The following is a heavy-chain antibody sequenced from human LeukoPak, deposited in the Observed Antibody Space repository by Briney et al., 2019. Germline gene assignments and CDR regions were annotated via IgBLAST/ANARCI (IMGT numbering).Heavy chain of an antibody. CDR3: ARGVYCSSTSCQGPGDYYYGMDV. CDR2: INHSGST. V-gene: IGHV4-34*01. J-gene: IGHJ6*02. D-gene: IGHD2-2*01. Sequence: SETLSLTCAVYGGSFSGYYWSWIRQPPGKGLEWIGEINHSGSTNYNPSLKSRVTISVDTSKNQFSLKLSSVTAADTAVYYCARGVYCSSTSCQGPGDYYYGMDVWGQGTTVTVSS. CDR1: GGSFSGYY.